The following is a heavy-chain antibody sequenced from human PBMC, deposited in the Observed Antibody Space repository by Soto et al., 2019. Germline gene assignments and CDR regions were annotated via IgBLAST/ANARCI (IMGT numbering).Heavy chain of an antibody. J-gene: IGHJ6*02. D-gene: IGHD1-1*01. CDR2: ISYDGDNK. Sequence: QVQLVESGGGVVQPGRSLRLSCAASGFTFSYPALNWVRQAPGKGLEWVAVISYDGDNKYIAESVKGRFTMSRENSKNTVSLQMNSLRAEDTAMYFCARGTTTSAFSAMDVWGQGTTVTVSS. CDR3: ARGTTTSAFSAMDV. V-gene: IGHV3-30-3*01. CDR1: GFTFSYPA.